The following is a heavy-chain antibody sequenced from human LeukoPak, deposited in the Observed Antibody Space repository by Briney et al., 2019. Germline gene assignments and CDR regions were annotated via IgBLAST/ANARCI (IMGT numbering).Heavy chain of an antibody. CDR2: IYYSGST. J-gene: IGHJ4*02. CDR1: GGSVSSGSYY. Sequence: PSETLSLTCTVSGGSVSSGSYYWSWIRQPPGKGLEWSGYIYYSGSTNYNPSLKSRVTISVDTSKNQFSLKLSSVTAADTAVYYCANEPVLYYYGSGSSNWGQGTLVTVSS. CDR3: ANEPVLYYYGSGSSN. D-gene: IGHD3-10*01. V-gene: IGHV4-61*01.